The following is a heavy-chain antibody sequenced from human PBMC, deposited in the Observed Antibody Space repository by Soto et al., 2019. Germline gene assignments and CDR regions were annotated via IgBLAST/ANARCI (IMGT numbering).Heavy chain of an antibody. D-gene: IGHD3-16*01. CDR2: ISADSGTT. Sequence: EVQLLESGGDLVQPGGSLRLSCVASGFTFSTNGMTWVRQAPGKGLQWVSIISADSGTTFYADSVKGRFTVSRDNSKNTLHLQMNSLRAEDTAVYYCAREGAYYGMDVWGQGTTVTVSS. J-gene: IGHJ6*02. CDR3: AREGAYYGMDV. CDR1: GFTFSTNG. V-gene: IGHV3-23*01.